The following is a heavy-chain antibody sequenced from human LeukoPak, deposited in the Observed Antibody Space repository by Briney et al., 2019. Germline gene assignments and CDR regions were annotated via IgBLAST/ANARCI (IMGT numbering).Heavy chain of an antibody. J-gene: IGHJ5*02. D-gene: IGHD3-10*01. Sequence: PGRSLRLSCAASGFTFSTYTMNWVRQAPGKGLEWVSSIGSGGIYIYYADSVKGRFTISRDNARNSLYLQINSLRADDTAVYYCTRDAFYYANDPWGQGTLVTVSS. CDR3: TRDAFYYANDP. CDR2: IGSGGIYI. V-gene: IGHV3-21*01. CDR1: GFTFSTYT.